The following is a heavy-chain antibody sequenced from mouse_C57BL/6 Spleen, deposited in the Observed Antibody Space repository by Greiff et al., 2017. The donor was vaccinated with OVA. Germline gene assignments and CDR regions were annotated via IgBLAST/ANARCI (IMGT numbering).Heavy chain of an antibody. V-gene: IGHV1-52*01. CDR2: IDPSDSET. Sequence: VQLQQPGAELVRPGSSVKLSCKASGYTFTSYWMHWVKQRPIQGLEWIGNIDPSDSETHYNQKFKDKATLTVDKSSSPAYMQLSSLTSEDSAVYYCARRGGGYDVDWYFDVWGTGTTVTVSS. J-gene: IGHJ1*03. CDR1: GYTFTSYW. CDR3: ARRGGGYDVDWYFDV. D-gene: IGHD2-2*01.